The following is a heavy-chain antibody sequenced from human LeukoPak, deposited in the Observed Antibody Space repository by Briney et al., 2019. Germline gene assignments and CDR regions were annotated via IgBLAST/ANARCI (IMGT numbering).Heavy chain of an antibody. Sequence: SETLSLTCTVSGGSISSSYWSWLRQPPGKGLEWIGYLYYSGSTNYNPSLTSRVTISVDTSKNQFSLKLNSVTAADTAVYYCARSRGGYKWDFDYWGQGTLVTVSS. CDR3: ARSRGGYKWDFDY. V-gene: IGHV4-59*01. J-gene: IGHJ4*02. D-gene: IGHD5-24*01. CDR1: GGSISSSY. CDR2: LYYSGST.